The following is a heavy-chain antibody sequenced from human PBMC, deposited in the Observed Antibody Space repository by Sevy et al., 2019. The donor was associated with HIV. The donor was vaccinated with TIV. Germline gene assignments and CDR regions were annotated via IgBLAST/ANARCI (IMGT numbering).Heavy chain of an antibody. V-gene: IGHV3-48*02. CDR1: GFTFSSYS. CDR3: ARDKPVWSGSYHVYDY. Sequence: GGSLRLSCAASGFTFSSYSMNWVRQAPGKGLEWVSHISSSSTIYYADSVKGRFTISRDNAKNSLYLQMNSLRDEDTAVYYCARDKPVWSGSYHVYDYWGQGTLVTVSS. D-gene: IGHD1-26*01. J-gene: IGHJ4*02. CDR2: ISSSSTI.